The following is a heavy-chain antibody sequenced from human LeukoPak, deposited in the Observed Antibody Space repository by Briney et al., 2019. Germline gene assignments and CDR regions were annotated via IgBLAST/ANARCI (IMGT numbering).Heavy chain of an antibody. J-gene: IGHJ4*02. CDR2: MNPNSGNT. D-gene: IGHD6-6*01. V-gene: IGHV1-8*03. CDR1: GYTFTGYY. CDR3: ARGMISSAYSSSSVVDY. Sequence: ASVKVSCKASGYTFTGYYMHWVRQAPGQGLEWMGWMNPNSGNTGYAQKFQGRVTITRNTSISTAYMELSSLRSEDTAVYYCARGMISSAYSSSSVVDYWGQGTLVTVSS.